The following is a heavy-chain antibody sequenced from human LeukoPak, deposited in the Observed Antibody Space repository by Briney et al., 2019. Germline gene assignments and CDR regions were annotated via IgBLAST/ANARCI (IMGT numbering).Heavy chain of an antibody. CDR2: INPNSGGT. D-gene: IGHD3-22*01. CDR1: GYTFTGYY. CDR3: ARDSRNYYDSRGGGDEAFDI. V-gene: IGHV1-2*02. J-gene: IGHJ3*02. Sequence: GASVKVSCKTSGYTFTGYYIQWVRQAPGQGLAWMGWINPNSGGTSYVQKFQGRVTMTSDTSISTAYMELSSLRSDDTAVYYCARDSRNYYDSRGGGDEAFDIWGQGTMVTVSS.